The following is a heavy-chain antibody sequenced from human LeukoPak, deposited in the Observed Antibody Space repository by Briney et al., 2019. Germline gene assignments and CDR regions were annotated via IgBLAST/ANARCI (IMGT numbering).Heavy chain of an antibody. D-gene: IGHD5-24*01. CDR2: IKQDGSEK. V-gene: IGHV3-7*01. CDR3: ARNRWGDGYNEIDY. Sequence: GGSLRLSCAASGFTFSSNWMTWVRQAPGKGLEWVANIKQDGSEKYYVDSAKGRFTISRDNTKNSLYLQMNSLRAEDTAVYYCARNRWGDGYNEIDYWGQGTLVTVSS. CDR1: GFTFSSNW. J-gene: IGHJ4*02.